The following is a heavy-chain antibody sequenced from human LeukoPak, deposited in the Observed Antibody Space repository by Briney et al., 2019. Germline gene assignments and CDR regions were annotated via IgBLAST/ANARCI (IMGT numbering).Heavy chain of an antibody. CDR2: ILPNSGGT. J-gene: IGHJ4*02. CDR1: GYTFSGRH. D-gene: IGHD1-26*01. Sequence: GDSVKVSCKASGYTFSGRHMHWVRQAPGQGLEWMGWILPNSGGTHYGQKFQGRVTMTGDTSINTAYIELTRLTSDDTAVYYCSRDGPSGSNMASDYWGQGTLVTVSS. CDR3: SRDGPSGSNMASDY. V-gene: IGHV1-2*02.